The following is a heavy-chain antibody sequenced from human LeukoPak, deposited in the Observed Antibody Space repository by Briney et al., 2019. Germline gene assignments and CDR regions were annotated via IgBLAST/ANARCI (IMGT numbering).Heavy chain of an antibody. J-gene: IGHJ4*02. Sequence: GGSLRLSCAASGFTFRNAWMSWVRQAPGKGLEWVGRIKSKTDGGTIDYGAPVKGRFTISRDDSKNTLYLQMNSLNTEDTALYYCTTFGLEVVNNFDYWGQGTLVTVSS. CDR3: TTFGLEVVNNFDY. CDR1: GFTFRNAW. CDR2: IKSKTDGGTI. D-gene: IGHD3/OR15-3a*01. V-gene: IGHV3-15*01.